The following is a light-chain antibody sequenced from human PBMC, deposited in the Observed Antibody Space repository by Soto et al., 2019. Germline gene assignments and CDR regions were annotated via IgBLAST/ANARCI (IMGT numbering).Light chain of an antibody. CDR3: QQYYTTPWT. V-gene: IGKV4-1*01. J-gene: IGKJ1*01. Sequence: DTVMTQSPDSLAVSLGERVTINCKSSQSVLFTSSNKNFLTWYQQKPGQPPKLLIYWASTRESGVPDRFSGSGSGTNFTLTISSLQAEDVAVYYCQQYYTTPWTFGQGTKVEIK. CDR2: WAS. CDR1: QSVLFTSSNKNF.